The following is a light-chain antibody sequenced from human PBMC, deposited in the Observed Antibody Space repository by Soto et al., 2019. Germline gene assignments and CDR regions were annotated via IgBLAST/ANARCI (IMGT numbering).Light chain of an antibody. CDR2: DAS. Sequence: EIVLTQSPATLSLSPGERATLSCRATENLRTFLAWYQQKAGQAPRLLIYDASNRATGIPDRFSGSGSGTDFTLTISNLEPGDSAVYYCQQRSIWPLTFGGGTKVDIK. J-gene: IGKJ4*01. CDR1: ENLRTF. CDR3: QQRSIWPLT. V-gene: IGKV3-11*01.